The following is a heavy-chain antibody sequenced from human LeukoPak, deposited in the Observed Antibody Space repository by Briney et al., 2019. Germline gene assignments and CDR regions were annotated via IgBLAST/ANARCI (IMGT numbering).Heavy chain of an antibody. J-gene: IGHJ6*03. CDR1: GYTFTSYD. CDR2: MNTNSGNT. Sequence: ASVKASSKASGYTFTSYDINRVRQATGQGLEWMGWMNTNSGNTGYAQKFQGRVTMTRNSSIITFYMDLSSLRSEDTAVYYCARALAWGGRYYNYYYMDVWGKGTTITVSS. V-gene: IGHV1-8*01. CDR3: ARALAWGGRYYNYYYMDV. D-gene: IGHD1-26*01.